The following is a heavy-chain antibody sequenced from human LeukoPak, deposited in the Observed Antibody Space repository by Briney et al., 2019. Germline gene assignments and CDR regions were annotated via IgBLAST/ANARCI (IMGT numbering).Heavy chain of an antibody. J-gene: IGHJ4*02. CDR3: ARAPSPYYFGSSGYVFDY. CDR2: INPSGGST. CDR1: GYTFTTYY. D-gene: IGHD3-22*01. V-gene: IGHV1-46*01. Sequence: ASVKVSCKASGYTFTTYYMHWVRQAPGQGLEWMGIINPSGGSTTYAQKFQGRVTMTRDTSTSTVYMELGSLRSEDTAVYYCARAPSPYYFGSSGYVFDYWGQGTLVTVSS.